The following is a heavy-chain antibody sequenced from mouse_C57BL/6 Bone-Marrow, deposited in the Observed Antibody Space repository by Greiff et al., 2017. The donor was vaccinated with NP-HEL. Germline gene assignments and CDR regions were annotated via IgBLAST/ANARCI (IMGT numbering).Heavy chain of an antibody. J-gene: IGHJ3*01. D-gene: IGHD4-1*01. CDR1: GYTFTDYY. CDR3: ARRANWDAFAY. Sequence: EVQLQQSGPVLVKPGASVKMSCKASGYTFTDYYMNWVKQSHGKSLEWIGVINPYNGGTSYNQKFKGKATLTVDKSSSTAYMELNSLTSEDSAVYYCARRANWDAFAYWGQGTLVTVSA. V-gene: IGHV1-19*01. CDR2: INPYNGGT.